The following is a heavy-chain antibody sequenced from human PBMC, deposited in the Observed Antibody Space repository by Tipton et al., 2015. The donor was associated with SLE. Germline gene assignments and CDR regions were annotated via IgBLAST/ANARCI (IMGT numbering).Heavy chain of an antibody. CDR2: IRSEAYGGTT. V-gene: IGHV3-49*04. Sequence: SLRLSCIASGFSFGDYAMSWVRQAPGKGLEWVGFIRSEAYGGTTEYAASVKGRFTISRDDSKSIAYLQMNSLKTEDTAVYYCTRHSSSWYWYFDLWGRGTLVTVSS. CDR1: GFSFGDYA. J-gene: IGHJ2*01. CDR3: TRHSSSWYWYFDL. D-gene: IGHD6-13*01.